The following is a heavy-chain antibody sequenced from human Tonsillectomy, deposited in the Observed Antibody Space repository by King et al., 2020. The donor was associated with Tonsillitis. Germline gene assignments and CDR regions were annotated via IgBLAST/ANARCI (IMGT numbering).Heavy chain of an antibody. V-gene: IGHV4-59*01. Sequence: VQLQESGPGLVKPSETLSLTCTVSGGSISSYYWSWIRQPPGKGLEWIGYIYYSGSTNYNPSLKSRVTISVDTSKIQFSLKLSSVTAADTAVYYCARGVVVAATVYYYYYMDVWGKGTTVTVSS. J-gene: IGHJ6*03. CDR2: IYYSGST. CDR3: ARGVVVAATVYYYYYMDV. CDR1: GGSISSYY. D-gene: IGHD2-15*01.